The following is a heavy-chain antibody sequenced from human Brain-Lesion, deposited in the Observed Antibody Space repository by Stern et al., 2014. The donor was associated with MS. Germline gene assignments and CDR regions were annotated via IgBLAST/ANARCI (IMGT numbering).Heavy chain of an antibody. V-gene: IGHV1-2*04. J-gene: IGHJ4*02. D-gene: IGHD3-22*01. Sequence: FQLGQPGPEVKKPGPPVKVSCKASGNTFTGYYRHWVRQAPEQGLGWMGWINPKSGGTNYAQKFQGWVTMTRDTSINTAYMELSRLRSDDTAVYYCATYYYDSTGYNDFWGQGTLVTVSS. CDR3: ATYYYDSTGYNDF. CDR2: INPKSGGT. CDR1: GNTFTGYY.